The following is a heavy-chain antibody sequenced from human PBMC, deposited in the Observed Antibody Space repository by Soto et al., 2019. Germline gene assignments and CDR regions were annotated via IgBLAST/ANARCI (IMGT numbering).Heavy chain of an antibody. D-gene: IGHD6-13*01. CDR1: GYTFTMYG. Sequence: QVQLVQSGAEVKKPGASVKVSCKTSGYTFTMYGISWVRQAPEQGLEWMGWISTYNGNTNSAQKFQGRVTMTTDTSTSTAYMELRSLRSDDTAVYYCARSPYTNSWYYLDYWGQGTLVTVSS. CDR2: ISTYNGNT. V-gene: IGHV1-18*01. CDR3: ARSPYTNSWYYLDY. J-gene: IGHJ4*02.